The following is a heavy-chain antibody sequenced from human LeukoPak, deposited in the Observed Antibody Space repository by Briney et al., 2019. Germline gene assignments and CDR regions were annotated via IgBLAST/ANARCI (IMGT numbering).Heavy chain of an antibody. CDR3: ARDDYSNYFDY. CDR2: ISSSSSYI. CDR1: GFTFSSYS. D-gene: IGHD4-11*01. Sequence: GGSLRLSCAASGFTFSSYSMNWVRQARGKGLEWVSSISSSSSYIYFADSVKGRFTISRDNAQNSLYLQMNSLRAEDTAVYYCARDDYSNYFDYWGQGTLVTVSS. J-gene: IGHJ4*02. V-gene: IGHV3-21*01.